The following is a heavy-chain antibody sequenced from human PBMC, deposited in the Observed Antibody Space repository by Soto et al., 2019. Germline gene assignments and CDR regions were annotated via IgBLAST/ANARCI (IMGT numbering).Heavy chain of an antibody. D-gene: IGHD5-12*01. J-gene: IGHJ4*02. CDR2: ISYDGSNK. Sequence: GGSLRLSCAASGFTFGDYAMQWVRQAPGKGLEWVAVISYDGSNKYYADSVKGRFTISRDNSKNTLYLQMNSLRAEDTAVYYCAKASGYDSHLFDYWGQGTLVTVSS. V-gene: IGHV3-30*18. CDR1: GFTFGDYA. CDR3: AKASGYDSHLFDY.